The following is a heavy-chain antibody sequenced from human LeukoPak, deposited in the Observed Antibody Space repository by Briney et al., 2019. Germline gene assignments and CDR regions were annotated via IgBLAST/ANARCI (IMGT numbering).Heavy chain of an antibody. CDR2: ISSSSSYI. CDR1: GFTFSSYS. Sequence: GGSLRLSCAASGFTFSSYSMNWVRQAPGKGLKWVSSISSSSSYIYYADSVKGRFTISRDNAKNSLYLQMNSLRAEDTAVYYCARDLRVDTAMEDYYGMDVWGQGTTVTVSS. D-gene: IGHD5-18*01. V-gene: IGHV3-21*01. J-gene: IGHJ6*02. CDR3: ARDLRVDTAMEDYYGMDV.